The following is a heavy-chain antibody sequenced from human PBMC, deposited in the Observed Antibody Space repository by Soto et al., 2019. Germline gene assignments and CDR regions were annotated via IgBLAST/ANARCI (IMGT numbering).Heavy chain of an antibody. V-gene: IGHV1-2*02. CDR2: INPNSGGT. Sequence: ASVKVSRKASGYTFTGYYMHWVRQAPGQGLEWMGWINPNSGGTNYAQKFQGRVTMTRDTPISTAYMELSRLRSDDTAVYYCARNFMGYCSSTSCYGGDGDYYYYGMDVWGQGTTVTVSS. CDR3: ARNFMGYCSSTSCYGGDGDYYYYGMDV. CDR1: GYTFTGYY. D-gene: IGHD2-2*01. J-gene: IGHJ6*02.